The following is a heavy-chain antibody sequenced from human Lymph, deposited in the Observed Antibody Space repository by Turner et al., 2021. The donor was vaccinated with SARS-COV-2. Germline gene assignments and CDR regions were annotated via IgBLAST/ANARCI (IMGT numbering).Heavy chain of an antibody. V-gene: IGHV1-69*01. Sequence: QVQLVQSGDEVKKPGSSVKVSCKASGGTFSSYAISWVRQAPGQGLEWMGGIIPIFGTANYAQKFQDGVTITADESTSTAYMELSSLRYEDTAVYYCARDTAVAGTLGAFDIWGQGTMVTVSS. J-gene: IGHJ3*02. D-gene: IGHD6-19*01. CDR3: ARDTAVAGTLGAFDI. CDR1: GGTFSSYA. CDR2: IIPIFGTA.